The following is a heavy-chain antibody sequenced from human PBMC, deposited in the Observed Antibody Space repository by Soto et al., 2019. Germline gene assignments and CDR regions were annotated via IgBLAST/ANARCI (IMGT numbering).Heavy chain of an antibody. CDR3: ASGLEVATTPNSDIDY. CDR1: GLTFSSYA. D-gene: IGHD5-12*01. CDR2: ISGSSCST. Sequence: GGSLRLSCVASGLTFSSYAMSWVRQAPGKGLEWVSTISGSSCSTYYADSVKGRFTISRDNAKNSLYLQMNSLRDEDTAVYYCASGLEVATTPNSDIDYWGQGTLVTVSS. J-gene: IGHJ4*02. V-gene: IGHV3-23*01.